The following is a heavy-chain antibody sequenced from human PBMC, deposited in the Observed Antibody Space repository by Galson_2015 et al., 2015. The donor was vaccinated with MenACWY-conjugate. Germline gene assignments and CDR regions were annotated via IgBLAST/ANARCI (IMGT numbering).Heavy chain of an antibody. J-gene: IGHJ4*02. CDR3: SRTGATPGDY. CDR2: IYWDDDK. Sequence: PALVKPTQTLTLTCTFSGFSLSTSGVGVGWIRQPPGKALEWLALIYWDDDKRYSPSLRSRLTITKDTSKNHAVLTMTNMDPVDTATYYCSRTGATPGDYWGQGTLVTVSS. CDR1: GFSLSTSGVG. V-gene: IGHV2-5*02. D-gene: IGHD2-15*01.